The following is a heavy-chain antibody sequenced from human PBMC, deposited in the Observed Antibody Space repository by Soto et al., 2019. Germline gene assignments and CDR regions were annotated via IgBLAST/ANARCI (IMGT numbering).Heavy chain of an antibody. J-gene: IGHJ6*02. Sequence: SETLSLTCTVSGGSISSYYWSWIRQPPGKGLEWIGYIYYSGSTNYNPSLKSRVTISVDTSKNQFSLKLSSVTAADTAVYYCARDGRRGWELTYGMDVWGQGTTVTVSS. CDR2: IYYSGST. CDR1: GGSISSYY. CDR3: ARDGRRGWELTYGMDV. V-gene: IGHV4-59*01. D-gene: IGHD1-26*01.